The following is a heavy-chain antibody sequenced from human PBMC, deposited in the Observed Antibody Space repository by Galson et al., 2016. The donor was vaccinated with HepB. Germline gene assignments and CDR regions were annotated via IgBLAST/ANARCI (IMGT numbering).Heavy chain of an antibody. CDR1: GDSISGGAYY. V-gene: IGHV4-61*02. CDR2: IFIGGST. Sequence: TLSLTCTVSGDSISGGAYYWGWIRQPAGKGLQWIGRIFIGGSTNYSPSLESRVRISLDTSKNQFSLHLSSVTAADTGVYYCARESDYGSYAGYHFYYIDVWGIGTTVTVSS. J-gene: IGHJ6*03. D-gene: IGHD4-11*01. CDR3: ARESDYGSYAGYHFYYIDV.